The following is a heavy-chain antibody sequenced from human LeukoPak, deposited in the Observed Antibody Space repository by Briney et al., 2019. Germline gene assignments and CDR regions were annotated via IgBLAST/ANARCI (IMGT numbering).Heavy chain of an antibody. CDR2: INHSGST. J-gene: IGHJ4*02. CDR1: GGSFSGYY. Sequence: SETLSLTCAVYGGSFSGYYWSWIRQPPGKGLEWIGEINHSGSTNYNPSLKSRVTISVDTSKNQFSLKLSSVTAADTAVYYCARGLAARRAAAIGRYCFDYWGQGTLVTVSS. V-gene: IGHV4-34*01. CDR3: ARGLAARRAAAIGRYCFDY. D-gene: IGHD6-6*01.